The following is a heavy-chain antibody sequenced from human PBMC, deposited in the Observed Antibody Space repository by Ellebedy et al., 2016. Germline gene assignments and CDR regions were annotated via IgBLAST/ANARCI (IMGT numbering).Heavy chain of an antibody. CDR1: GGSVSSDY. CDR3: AKWNDAWNAFDI. J-gene: IGHJ3*02. Sequence: SETLSLTCNVSGGSVSSDYWNWIRRPPGKGLEWIGYVFHTGATLYNPSLKSRLSMSVDTSKSQISLRLMSVTTADTAVYYCAKWNDAWNAFDIWGQGTIVTVSS. CDR2: VFHTGAT. V-gene: IGHV4-59*02. D-gene: IGHD1-1*01.